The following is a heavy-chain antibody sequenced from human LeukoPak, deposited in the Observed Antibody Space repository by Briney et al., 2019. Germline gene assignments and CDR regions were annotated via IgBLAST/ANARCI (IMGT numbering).Heavy chain of an antibody. CDR1: GYTFTSYG. CDR2: ISAYNGNT. D-gene: IGHD3-22*01. J-gene: IGHJ4*02. V-gene: IGHV1-18*01. Sequence: GASVKVSCKASGYTFTSYGISWVRQAPGQGLEWMGWISAYNGNTNYAQKLQGRVTITRNTSISTAYMELSSLRSEDTAVYYCARGGTNYDSSGYYYAYYFDYWGQGTLVTVSS. CDR3: ARGGTNYDSSGYYYAYYFDY.